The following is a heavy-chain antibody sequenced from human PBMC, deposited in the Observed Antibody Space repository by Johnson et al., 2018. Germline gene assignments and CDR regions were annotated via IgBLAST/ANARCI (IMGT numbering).Heavy chain of an antibody. CDR1: GFTFSSYS. D-gene: IGHD4-17*01. CDR2: ISSSSSTI. Sequence: VQLVESGGGLVQPGGSLRLSCAASGFTFSSYSMNWVRQAPGKGLEWVSYISSSSSTIYYADSVKGRFTISRDNAKNSLYLQMNSLRAEDTALYYCAKDMTTAPNDAFDIWGQGTKVTVSS. CDR3: AKDMTTAPNDAFDI. J-gene: IGHJ3*02. V-gene: IGHV3-48*01.